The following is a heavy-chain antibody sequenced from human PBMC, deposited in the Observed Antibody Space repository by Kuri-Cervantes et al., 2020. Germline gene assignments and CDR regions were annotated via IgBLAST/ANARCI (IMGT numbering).Heavy chain of an antibody. Sequence: GGSLRLSCAASGFTFSSYAMHWVRQAPGKGLEWVAVISYDGSNKYYADSVKGRFTISRDNSKNTLYLQMNSLRAEDTAVYYCARDTPFPIFGVEEYYYYYYGMDVWGQGTTVTVSS. CDR3: ARDTPFPIFGVEEYYYYYYGMDV. D-gene: IGHD3-3*01. J-gene: IGHJ6*02. V-gene: IGHV3-30-3*01. CDR2: ISYDGSNK. CDR1: GFTFSSYA.